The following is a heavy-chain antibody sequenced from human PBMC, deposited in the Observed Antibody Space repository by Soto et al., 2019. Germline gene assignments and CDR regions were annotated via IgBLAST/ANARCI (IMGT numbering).Heavy chain of an antibody. J-gene: IGHJ4*02. V-gene: IGHV4-61*01. Sequence: LSLTCTVSGGSVSSGSYYWSWIRQPPGKGLEWIGYIYYSGSTNYNPSLKSRVTISVDTSKNQFSLKLSSVTAADTAVYYCARVNTAMVYYFDYWGQGTLVTVYS. CDR1: GGSVSSGSYY. D-gene: IGHD5-18*01. CDR2: IYYSGST. CDR3: ARVNTAMVYYFDY.